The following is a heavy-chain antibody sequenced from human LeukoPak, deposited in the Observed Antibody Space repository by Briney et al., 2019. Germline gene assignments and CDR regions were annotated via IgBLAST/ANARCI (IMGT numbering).Heavy chain of an antibody. CDR3: ARSRYSSSWYRGGFDY. V-gene: IGHV3-30*16. D-gene: IGHD6-13*01. CDR2: ISYDGSNK. J-gene: IGHJ4*02. CDR1: GFTFSSYA. Sequence: PGGSLRLSCVASGFTFSSYAMHWVRQAPGKGLEWVAVISYDGSNKYYADSVKGRFTISRDNSKNTLYLQMNSLRAEDTAVYYCARSRYSSSWYRGGFDYWGQGTLVTVSS.